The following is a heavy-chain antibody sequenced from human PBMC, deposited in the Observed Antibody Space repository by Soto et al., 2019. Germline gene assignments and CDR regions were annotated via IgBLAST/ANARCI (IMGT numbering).Heavy chain of an antibody. CDR3: AKNYFFDS. V-gene: IGHV3-23*01. J-gene: IGHJ4*02. CDR2: IGVSSDA. Sequence: PGGSLRLSSAASGFTFSSYAMSWARQAPGKGLEWVSSIGVSSDAYYADSVKGRFTISRDNSRNTLYLQMNSLRAEDTALYYCAKNYFFDSWGQGTLVTVSS. CDR1: GFTFSSYA.